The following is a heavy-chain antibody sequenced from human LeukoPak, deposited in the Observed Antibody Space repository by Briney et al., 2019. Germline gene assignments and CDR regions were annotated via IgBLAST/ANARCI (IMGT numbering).Heavy chain of an antibody. V-gene: IGHV3-13*01. CDR2: IGTAGDT. J-gene: IGHJ3*02. D-gene: IGHD2-2*01. CDR1: GFTFSSYD. CDR3: ARGSTSLDAFDI. Sequence: GGSLRLSCAASGFTFSSYDMHWVRHATGKGLEWVSAIGTAGDTYYPGSVKGRFTISRENAKNSLYLQMNSLRAGDTAVYYCARGSTSLDAFDIWGQGTMVTVSS.